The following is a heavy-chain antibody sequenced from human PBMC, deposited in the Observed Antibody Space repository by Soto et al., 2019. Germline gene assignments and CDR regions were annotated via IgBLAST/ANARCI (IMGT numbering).Heavy chain of an antibody. CDR2: ISWNSGSI. CDR3: AKDIRGGADD. CDR1: GFTFDDYA. Sequence: PGGSLRLSCAASGFTFDDYAMHWVRQAPGKGLEWVSGISWNSGSIGYADSVKGRFTISRDNAKNSLYLQMNSLRAEDTALYYCAKDIRGGADDWGQGTLVPVSS. J-gene: IGHJ4*02. V-gene: IGHV3-9*01.